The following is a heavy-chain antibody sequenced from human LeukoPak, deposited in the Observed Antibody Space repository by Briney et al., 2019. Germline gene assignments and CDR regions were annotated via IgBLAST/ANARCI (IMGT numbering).Heavy chain of an antibody. CDR2: IYYSGST. Sequence: SETLSLTCTVSGGSISSYYWSWIRQPPGKGLEWIGYIYYSGSTNYNPSLKSRVTISVDTSKNQFSLKLSSVTAADTAVYYCARAVWDYGSGSYYAYYYHYMDVWGKGTTVTVSS. CDR3: ARAVWDYGSGSYYAYYYHYMDV. D-gene: IGHD3-10*01. J-gene: IGHJ6*03. CDR1: GGSISSYY. V-gene: IGHV4-59*01.